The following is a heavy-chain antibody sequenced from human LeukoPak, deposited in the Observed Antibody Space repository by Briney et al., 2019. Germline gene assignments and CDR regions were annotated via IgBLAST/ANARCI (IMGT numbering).Heavy chain of an antibody. Sequence: EASVKVSCKASGYTFTGYHMHWVRQAPGQGLEWMGWINPNSGGTNYAQKFQGRVTMTRDTSISTAYMELSRLRSDDTAVYYCAGSIAARTYYGMDVWGQGTTVTVSS. CDR2: INPNSGGT. CDR1: GYTFTGYH. CDR3: AGSIAARTYYGMDV. D-gene: IGHD6-6*01. V-gene: IGHV1-2*02. J-gene: IGHJ6*02.